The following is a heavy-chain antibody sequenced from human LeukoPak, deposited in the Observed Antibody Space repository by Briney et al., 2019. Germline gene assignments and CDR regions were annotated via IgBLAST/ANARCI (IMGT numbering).Heavy chain of an antibody. CDR3: AKGSTTFDY. J-gene: IGHJ4*02. CDR2: IWSDGGNK. V-gene: IGHV3-33*06. D-gene: IGHD2/OR15-2a*01. Sequence: GGSLRLSCVASGFTFSNYGMHWVRQAPGKGLEWVAVIWSDGGNKFYRDSVKGRFTISRDNSKNTLYLQVNSLSAEDTAVYYCAKGSTTFDYWGQGTLVTVSS. CDR1: GFTFSNYG.